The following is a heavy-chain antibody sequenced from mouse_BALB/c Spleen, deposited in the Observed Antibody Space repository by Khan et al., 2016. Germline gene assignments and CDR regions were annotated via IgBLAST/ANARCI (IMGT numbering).Heavy chain of an antibody. V-gene: IGHV4-1*02. CDR3: ARAGYYGYLAY. D-gene: IGHD1-1*01. Sequence: EVKLLESGGGLVQPGGSLKLSCAASGFDFSRYWMSWVRQAPGKGLEWIGEINPASSTINYTPSLKDKFIISRDNAKTTLYLQMSKVRSEDTALYYCARAGYYGYLAYWGQGTLVTVSA. J-gene: IGHJ3*01. CDR2: INPASSTI. CDR1: GFDFSRYW.